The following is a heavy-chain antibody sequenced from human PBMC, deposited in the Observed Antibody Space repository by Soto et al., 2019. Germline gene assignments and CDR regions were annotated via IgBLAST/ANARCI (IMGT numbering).Heavy chain of an antibody. CDR2: LVPMFGSP. V-gene: IGHV1-69*01. D-gene: IGHD2-8*01. Sequence: QVPLVQSGAEIKRPGSSVKISCEGSGATFNMYAIAWVRQAPGQGLEWMGGLVPMFGSPTYARNSEGRVTSTADESTSTSYLEIRSLKYEDTDMYYCARGTRRVYQLKYWGQGTLLTVST. J-gene: IGHJ4*02. CDR3: ARGTRRVYQLKY. CDR1: GATFNMYA.